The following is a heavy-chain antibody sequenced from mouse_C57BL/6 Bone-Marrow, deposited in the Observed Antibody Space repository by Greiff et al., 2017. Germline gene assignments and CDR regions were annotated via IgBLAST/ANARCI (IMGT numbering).Heavy chain of an antibody. CDR3: AIPLYYYGRSVGY. V-gene: IGHV1-74*01. J-gene: IGHJ2*01. CDR1: GYTFTSYW. D-gene: IGHD1-1*01. Sequence: QVQLQQPGAELVKPGASVKVSCKASGYTFTSYWMHWVKQRPGQGLEWIGRLHPSDSDTNYNQKFKGKATLTVDKSSSTAYMQLSSLTSEDSAVFYWAIPLYYYGRSVGYWGQGTTRTVSS. CDR2: LHPSDSDT.